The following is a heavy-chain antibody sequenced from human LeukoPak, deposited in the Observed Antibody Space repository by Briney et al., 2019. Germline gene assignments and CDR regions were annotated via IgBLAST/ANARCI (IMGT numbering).Heavy chain of an antibody. CDR1: GYTFTGYY. J-gene: IGHJ5*02. CDR3: ARDLGFIVATIKGYNWFDP. Sequence: LEASVKLSCKASGYTFTGYYMHWVRQAPGQGLEWMGWINPNSGGTNYAQKFQGRVTMTRDTSISTAYMELSRLRSDDTAVYYCARDLGFIVATIKGYNWFDPWGQGTLVTVSS. V-gene: IGHV1-2*02. D-gene: IGHD5-12*01. CDR2: INPNSGGT.